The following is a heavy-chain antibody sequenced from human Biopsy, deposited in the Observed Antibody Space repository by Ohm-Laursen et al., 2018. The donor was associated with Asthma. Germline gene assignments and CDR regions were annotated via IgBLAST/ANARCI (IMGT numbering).Heavy chain of an antibody. Sequence: SETLSLTCCVYGGSISSFYWSWIRQSPEKGLEWMGYVYWTGSTNYNPSLKSRITMSVGTSKNRMFLELTSVTAADTAIYYCVRAVRNEQWLAPFDYWGQGKPVTVSS. D-gene: IGHD6-19*01. CDR2: VYWTGST. J-gene: IGHJ4*02. CDR1: GGSISSFY. V-gene: IGHV4-59*01. CDR3: VRAVRNEQWLAPFDY.